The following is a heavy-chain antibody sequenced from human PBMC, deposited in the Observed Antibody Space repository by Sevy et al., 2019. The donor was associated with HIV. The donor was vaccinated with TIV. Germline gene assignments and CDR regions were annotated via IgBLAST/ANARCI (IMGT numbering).Heavy chain of an antibody. J-gene: IGHJ4*02. CDR3: ARECRAQVVPAAWLSKKYYFDY. Sequence: GGSLRLSCAASGFTFSSYAMHWVRQAPGKGLEWVAVISYDGSNKYYADSVKGRFTISRDNSKNTLYLQMNSLRAEDTAVYYCARECRAQVVPAAWLSKKYYFDYWGQGTLVTVSS. D-gene: IGHD2-2*01. CDR2: ISYDGSNK. V-gene: IGHV3-30-3*01. CDR1: GFTFSSYA.